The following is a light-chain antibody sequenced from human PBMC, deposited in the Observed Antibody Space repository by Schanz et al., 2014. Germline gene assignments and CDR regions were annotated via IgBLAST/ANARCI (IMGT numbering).Light chain of an antibody. J-gene: IGKJ1*01. CDR2: AS. CDR3: QQCYSHPT. V-gene: IGKV1-39*01. Sequence: DIQMPPSPSTLSASVGDRVTITCRASQSITSRLAWYQQKPGKAPKLLIHASRLQSGVPSRFSGSGSGTDFTLSISSLQPEDVATYYCQQCYSHPTFGQGTKVEIK. CDR1: QSITSR.